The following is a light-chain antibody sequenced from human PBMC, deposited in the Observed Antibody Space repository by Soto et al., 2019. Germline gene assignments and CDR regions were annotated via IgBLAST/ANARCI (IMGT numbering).Light chain of an antibody. CDR3: QQYNDWPTWT. J-gene: IGKJ1*01. CDR2: GAS. V-gene: IGKV3-15*01. CDR1: QSVSSSY. Sequence: EIVLTQSPGTLSLSPGERATLSCRASQSVSSSYLAWYQQKPGQAPRLLIYGASTRATGIPARFSGSGSGTDFTLTISSLQSEDFAVYYCQQYNDWPTWTFGQGTKVDI.